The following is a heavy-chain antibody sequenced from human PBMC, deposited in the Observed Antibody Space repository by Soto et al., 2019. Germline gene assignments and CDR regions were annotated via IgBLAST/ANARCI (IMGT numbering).Heavy chain of an antibody. CDR1: GGSISSYY. J-gene: IGHJ6*02. CDR2: IYYSGST. CDR3: AWERRAWPMVRGVIMGGMDV. Sequence: PSETLSLTCTVSGGSISSYYWSWIRQPPGKGLEWIGYIYYSGSTNYNPSLKSRVTISVDTSKNQFSLKLSSVTAADTAVYYCAWERRAWPMVRGVIMGGMDVWGQGTTVT. V-gene: IGHV4-59*01. D-gene: IGHD3-10*01.